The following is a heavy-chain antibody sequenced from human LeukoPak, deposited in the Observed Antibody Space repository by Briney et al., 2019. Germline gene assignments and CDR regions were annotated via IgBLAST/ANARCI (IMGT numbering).Heavy chain of an antibody. CDR3: ARAFYGANYYYYYMDV. Sequence: GGSLRLSCAASGFTFSSYSMNWVCQAPGKGLEWVSSISSSSSYIYYADSVKGRFTISRDNAKNSLYLQMNSLRAEDTAVYYCARAFYGANYYYYYMDVWGKGTTVTVSS. D-gene: IGHD4-17*01. CDR1: GFTFSSYS. J-gene: IGHJ6*03. V-gene: IGHV3-21*01. CDR2: ISSSSSYI.